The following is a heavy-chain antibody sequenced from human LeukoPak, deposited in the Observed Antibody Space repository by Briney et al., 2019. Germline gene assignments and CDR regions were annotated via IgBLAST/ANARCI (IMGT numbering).Heavy chain of an antibody. V-gene: IGHV4-31*11. CDR3: ANYGSGTYRFDP. D-gene: IGHD3-10*01. Sequence: SETLSLTCAVYGGSFSGYYWSWIRRHPGKGLEWIGYIYYSGTTYYNPSLKSRVTISVDTSKNQFSLMLSSVTAADTAVYYCANYGSGTYRFDPWGQGTLVTVSS. CDR2: IYYSGTT. J-gene: IGHJ5*02. CDR1: GGSFSGYY.